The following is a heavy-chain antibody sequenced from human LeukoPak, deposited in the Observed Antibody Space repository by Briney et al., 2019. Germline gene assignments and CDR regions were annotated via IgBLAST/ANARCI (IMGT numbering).Heavy chain of an antibody. V-gene: IGHV3-30*03. CDR1: GFTFSSYG. D-gene: IGHD2-21*02. J-gene: IGHJ6*02. CDR2: ISYDGSNK. CDR3: ARDWVVVTAILGMDV. Sequence: GGSLRLSCAASGFTFSSYGMHWVRQAPGKGLEWVAVISYDGSNKYYADSVKGRFTISRDNSKNTLYLQMNSLRAEDTAVYYCARDWVVVTAILGMDVWGQGTTVTVSS.